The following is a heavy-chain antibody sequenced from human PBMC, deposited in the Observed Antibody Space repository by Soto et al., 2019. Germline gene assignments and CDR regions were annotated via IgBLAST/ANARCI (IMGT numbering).Heavy chain of an antibody. J-gene: IGHJ4*02. V-gene: IGHV1-18*01. CDR2: ISAFKGNT. CDR3: ARGGSSRYGVDS. Sequence: ASVKVSCKASGYTFTSYGISWVRQAPGQGLEWMGWISAFKGNTNYAQKLQGRVTMTTNTSTRTAYMELRSLRSDDTAVYYCARGGSSRYGVDSWGQGTLVTVSS. CDR1: GYTFTSYG. D-gene: IGHD6-13*01.